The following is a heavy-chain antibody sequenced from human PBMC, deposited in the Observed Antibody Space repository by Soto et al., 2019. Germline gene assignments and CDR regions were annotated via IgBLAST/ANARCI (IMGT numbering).Heavy chain of an antibody. Sequence: GASVKVSCKASGYTFTSYGIHWVRQAPGQRLEWTVWINGGNGNTKYSEKFQGRGTITRDTSASTAYLELSSLRSEDTAVYYCARDPNDSSAYYHHYYYGMDVWGQGTTVTVAS. V-gene: IGHV1-3*01. J-gene: IGHJ6*02. CDR2: INGGNGNT. D-gene: IGHD3-22*01. CDR3: ARDPNDSSAYYHHYYYGMDV. CDR1: GYTFTSYG.